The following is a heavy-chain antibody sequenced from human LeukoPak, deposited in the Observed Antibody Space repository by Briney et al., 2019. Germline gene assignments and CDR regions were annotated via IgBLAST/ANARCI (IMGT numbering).Heavy chain of an antibody. CDR1: GFTFTSYS. J-gene: IGHJ4*02. Sequence: PGGSLRLSCAASGFTFTSYSMSWVRQAPGKGLEWVSGTSDRGDYTYYADSVKGRFTISRDNSKNTLYLQMNSLRAEDTAVYYCVKVFRKDGDFHLFDYWGQGTLVTVSS. V-gene: IGHV3-23*01. D-gene: IGHD4-17*01. CDR3: VKVFRKDGDFHLFDY. CDR2: TSDRGDYT.